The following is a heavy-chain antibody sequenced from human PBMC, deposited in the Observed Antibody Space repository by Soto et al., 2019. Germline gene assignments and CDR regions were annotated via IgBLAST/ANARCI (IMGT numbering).Heavy chain of an antibody. D-gene: IGHD4-17*01. CDR3: ASDPDYGDYWGYFFDS. V-gene: IGHV1-2*02. J-gene: IGHJ4*02. Sequence: QVQLVQSGAEVKKPGASVKVSCKTSGYTVAAYYIHWIRQAPGQGLEWMGWINPTSGGTVYAQNFQDRVTMTRDTSISTADMELRRLNSDDTAVYYCASDPDYGDYWGYFFDSWGQGPPVPVSS. CDR1: GYTVAAYY. CDR2: INPTSGGT.